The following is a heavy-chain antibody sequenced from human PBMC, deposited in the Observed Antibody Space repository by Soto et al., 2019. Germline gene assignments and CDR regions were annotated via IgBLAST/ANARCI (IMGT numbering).Heavy chain of an antibody. D-gene: IGHD3-22*01. J-gene: IGHJ4*02. Sequence: GGSLRLSCAASGFTFSSYEMNWVRQAPGQGLEWVSYISSSGSTIHYADSVTGRFTISSDNAKKSLYLQMNSLRAQDTPVYYCARDYREDYYDSSSYFDYLGPGTLVTVSS. V-gene: IGHV3-48*03. CDR1: GFTFSSYE. CDR3: ARDYREDYYDSSSYFDY. CDR2: ISSSGSTI.